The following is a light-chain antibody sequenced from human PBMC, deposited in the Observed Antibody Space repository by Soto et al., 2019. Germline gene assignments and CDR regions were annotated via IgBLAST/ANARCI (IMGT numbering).Light chain of an antibody. V-gene: IGKV1-9*01. Sequence: DIQLTQSPSFLSPSIGESLTIACRSSLVFSTSLAWYQVKPGKAPTLLIFAASTLESGVPSRFSATVSGTEFSLTITSLQPEDFATYYCQQLFDSPITFGQGTRLEIK. CDR1: LVFSTS. CDR3: QQLFDSPIT. J-gene: IGKJ5*01. CDR2: AAS.